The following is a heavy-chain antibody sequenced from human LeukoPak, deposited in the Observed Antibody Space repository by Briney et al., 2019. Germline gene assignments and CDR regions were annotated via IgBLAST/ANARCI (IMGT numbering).Heavy chain of an antibody. J-gene: IGHJ4*02. Sequence: GRSLRLSCAASGFTFSSYGMHWVRQAPGKGLEWVAVISYDGSNKYYADSVKGRFTISRDNSKNTLYLQMNSLRAEDTAVYYCAKGPSHYYDSSGYTDYWGQGTLVTVSS. CDR1: GFTFSSYG. V-gene: IGHV3-30*18. CDR2: ISYDGSNK. CDR3: AKGPSHYYDSSGYTDY. D-gene: IGHD3-22*01.